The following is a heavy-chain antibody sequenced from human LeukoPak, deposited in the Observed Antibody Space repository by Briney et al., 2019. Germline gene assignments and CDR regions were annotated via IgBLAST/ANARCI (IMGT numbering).Heavy chain of an antibody. V-gene: IGHV1-69*13. CDR2: IIPMFGTA. Sequence: SVKVSCKASGGTSSSYAISWVRQAPGQGLELMGGIIPMFGTANYAQKFQGRVTITADESTSTAYMELSSLRSEDTAVYYCARGYCSGGSCYSVETWFDPWGQGTLVTVSS. D-gene: IGHD2-15*01. CDR3: ARGYCSGGSCYSVETWFDP. J-gene: IGHJ5*02. CDR1: GGTSSSYA.